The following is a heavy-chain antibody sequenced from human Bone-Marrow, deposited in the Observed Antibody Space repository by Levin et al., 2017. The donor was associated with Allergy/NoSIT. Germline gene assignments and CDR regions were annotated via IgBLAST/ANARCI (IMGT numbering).Heavy chain of an antibody. J-gene: IGHJ4*02. CDR3: ASLIYGDYGYYIDY. D-gene: IGHD4-17*01. CDR2: INPNSGDE. Sequence: PGASVKVSCKASGNTFSAYYMHWVRQAPGQGLEWMGRINPNSGDEKYAHKFHDRVTLTWDTSISTAYMELSSLRPDDTAVYFCASLIYGDYGYYIDYWGQGTLVTVSS. V-gene: IGHV1-2*06. CDR1: GNTFSAYY.